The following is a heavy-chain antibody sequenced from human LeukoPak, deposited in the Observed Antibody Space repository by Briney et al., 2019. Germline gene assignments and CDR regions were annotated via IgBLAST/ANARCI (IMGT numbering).Heavy chain of an antibody. J-gene: IGHJ4*02. CDR1: GFTFDEYA. CDR2: ISWNSGYI. D-gene: IGHD6-19*01. Sequence: GGSLRLSCAASGFTFDEYAMHWVRQAPGKGLEWLSIISWNSGYIGYADSVKGRFTITRDNAKNSLYLQMNSLRAEDTALYFCAKVRGTYSSGYFFDSWGQGTLVTVSS. V-gene: IGHV3-9*01. CDR3: AKVRGTYSSGYFFDS.